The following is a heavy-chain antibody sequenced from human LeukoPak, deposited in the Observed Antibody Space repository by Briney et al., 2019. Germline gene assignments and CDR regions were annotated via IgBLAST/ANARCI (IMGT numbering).Heavy chain of an antibody. CDR1: GYTFSSYF. CDR2: ISAYNGHT. CDR3: ARAWDYGASRGKMDV. V-gene: IGHV1-18*04. J-gene: IGHJ6*04. D-gene: IGHD4-17*01. Sequence: ASVKVSCKASGYTFSSYFMHWVRQAPGQGLEWMGWISAYNGHTNFAWKFQGRVTLTTETSTTTAYMELRNLRSDDTVVYYCARAWDYGASRGKMDVWGKGTTVSVSS.